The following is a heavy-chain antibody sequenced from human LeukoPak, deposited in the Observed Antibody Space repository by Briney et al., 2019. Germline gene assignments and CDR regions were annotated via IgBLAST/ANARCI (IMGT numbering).Heavy chain of an antibody. D-gene: IGHD4-17*01. J-gene: IGHJ4*02. V-gene: IGHV1-46*01. CDR2: INPSGGTT. Sequence: ASVKVSCKASGYTFTTYYMHWVRQAPGQGLEWMGIINPSGGTTSYAQKFQGRVTMTNDTSTSTIYMEPSSLRYEDTAVYYCARGNPTNYGDYLYYFDYWGQGTMVADSS. CDR1: GYTFTTYY. CDR3: ARGNPTNYGDYLYYFDY.